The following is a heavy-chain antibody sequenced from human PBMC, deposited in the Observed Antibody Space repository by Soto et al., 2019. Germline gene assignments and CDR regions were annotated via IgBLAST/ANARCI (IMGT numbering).Heavy chain of an antibody. V-gene: IGHV3-30*18. J-gene: IGHJ4*02. D-gene: IGHD2-15*01. CDR1: GFTFRSHG. Sequence: QVQLVESGGGVVQPGRSLRLSCAASGFTFRSHGMHWVRQAPGRRLEWVAGLSSDGSNKFYADSVKGRLTISRDQSMNTLYLQVNSLRLEDTAVYYCAKEWCAGSCHLDYFDSWGQGTLVTVSS. CDR2: LSSDGSNK. CDR3: AKEWCAGSCHLDYFDS.